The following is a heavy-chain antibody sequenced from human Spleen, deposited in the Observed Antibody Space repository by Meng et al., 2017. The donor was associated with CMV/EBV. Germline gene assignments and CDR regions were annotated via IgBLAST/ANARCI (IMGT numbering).Heavy chain of an antibody. J-gene: IGHJ6*02. V-gene: IGHV3-33*06. CDR3: AKDPLPVPIYYGMDV. Sequence: GGSLRLSCAASGFTFRSYGMHWVRQAPGKGLEWVAVMWYDGSNKFYADSVKGRFTISRDNSKNTLYLQINSLRAEDTAVYYCAKDPLPVPIYYGMDVWGQGTTVTVSS. CDR2: MWYDGSNK. CDR1: GFTFRSYG. D-gene: IGHD1-26*01.